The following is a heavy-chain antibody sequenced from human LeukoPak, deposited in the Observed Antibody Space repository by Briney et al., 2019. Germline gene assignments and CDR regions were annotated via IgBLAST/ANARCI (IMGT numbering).Heavy chain of an antibody. V-gene: IGHV1-2*02. J-gene: IGHJ4*02. Sequence: ASVKVSCKASGYTFTGYYMHWVRQAPGQGLEWMGWINPNSGGTNYAQKFQGRVTMARDTSISTAYMELSRLRSDDTAVYYCARDVDTAMGLDYWGQGTLVTVSS. CDR2: INPNSGGT. CDR1: GYTFTGYY. D-gene: IGHD5-18*01. CDR3: ARDVDTAMGLDY.